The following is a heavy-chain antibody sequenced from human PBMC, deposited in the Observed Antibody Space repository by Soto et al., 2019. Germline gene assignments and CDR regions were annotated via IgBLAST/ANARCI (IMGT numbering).Heavy chain of an antibody. CDR2: ISGSGVST. D-gene: IGHD6-19*01. J-gene: IGHJ6*02. CDR1: GFTFRSYT. CDR3: AKEVSSGWYHFYYGMDV. Sequence: EVQLLESGGGLVQPGGSLRLSCATSGFTFRSYTMSWVRLAPGKGPEWVSGISGSGVSTYYADSVKGRFTISRDNSKNTVYLQMNSLRAEDTAVYHCAKEVSSGWYHFYYGMDVWGQGTTVIASS. V-gene: IGHV3-23*01.